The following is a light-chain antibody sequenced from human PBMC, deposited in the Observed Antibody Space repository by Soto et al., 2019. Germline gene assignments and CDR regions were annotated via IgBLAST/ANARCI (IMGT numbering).Light chain of an antibody. Sequence: DIQMTQSPSSLSASVGDRVAITCRASQGISNYLAWFQQKPVKVPRLLIYAASTLQPVVPSRFGGSGSGTDFTLTISSLQPGDVATYYCQKYDSAPQTFGQGTKVEIK. V-gene: IGKV1-27*01. CDR1: QGISNY. CDR2: AAS. CDR3: QKYDSAPQT. J-gene: IGKJ1*01.